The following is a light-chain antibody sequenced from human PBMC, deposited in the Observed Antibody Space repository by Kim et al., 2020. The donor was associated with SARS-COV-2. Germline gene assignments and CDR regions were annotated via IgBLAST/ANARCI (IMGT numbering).Light chain of an antibody. V-gene: IGKV3-11*01. CDR1: QSIAFH. Sequence: EIVLTQSPGTLSLSPGERATLSCGASQSIAFHLAWYQQRPSQAPRLLIFDASNRATGIPARFSGRGSGTDFTLTISSLEPEDFGVYYCQQRSNWPITFGQGTRLEIK. J-gene: IGKJ5*01. CDR2: DAS. CDR3: QQRSNWPIT.